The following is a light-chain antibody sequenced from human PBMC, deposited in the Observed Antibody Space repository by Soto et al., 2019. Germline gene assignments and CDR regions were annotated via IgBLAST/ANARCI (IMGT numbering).Light chain of an antibody. CDR1: QSVSSY. V-gene: IGKV3-11*01. Sequence: ETVLTQSPATLSLSPGERATLSCRASQSVSSYLAWYQQKPGQAPRLLISDASTRATGIPARFSGSGSGTDFTLTISRQEPEDFAVYCCQQRSNSPLTFGGGTKVEIK. CDR3: QQRSNSPLT. J-gene: IGKJ4*01. CDR2: DAS.